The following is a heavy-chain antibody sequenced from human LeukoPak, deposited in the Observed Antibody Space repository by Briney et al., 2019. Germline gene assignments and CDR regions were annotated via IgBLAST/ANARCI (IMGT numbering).Heavy chain of an antibody. CDR1: GFTFSSYS. D-gene: IGHD2-2*01. CDR3: ARDPQYRRIPNWFDP. V-gene: IGHV3-21*01. Sequence: GGSLRLSCAASGFTFSSYSMNWVRQAPGKGLEWVSSISSSSSYIYYADSVKGRFTISRDNAKNTLYLQMNSLRVEDTAVYYCARDPQYRRIPNWFDPWGQGTLVTVSS. CDR2: ISSSSSYI. J-gene: IGHJ5*02.